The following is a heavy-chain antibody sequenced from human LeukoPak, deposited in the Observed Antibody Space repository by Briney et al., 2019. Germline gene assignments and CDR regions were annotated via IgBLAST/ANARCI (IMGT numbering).Heavy chain of an antibody. CDR1: GGTFSSYA. Sequence: GASVKVSCKASGGTFSSYAISWVRQAPGQGLEWMGRIIPILGIANYAQKFQGRVTITADKSTSTAYMELSSLRSEDTAVYYCAILPGYSSGWYEVNYWGQGTLVTVSS. D-gene: IGHD6-13*01. CDR2: IIPILGIA. V-gene: IGHV1-69*04. CDR3: AILPGYSSGWYEVNY. J-gene: IGHJ4*02.